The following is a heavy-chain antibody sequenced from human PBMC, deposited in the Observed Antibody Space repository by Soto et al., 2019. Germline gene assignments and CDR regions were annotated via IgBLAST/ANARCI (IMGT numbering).Heavy chain of an antibody. D-gene: IGHD1-26*01. V-gene: IGHV4-61*01. Sequence: QVQLQESGPGLVKPSETLSLTCTVSGGSVSSGSYYWSWIRQPPGKGLEWIGYIYYSGSTNYKPSLRSGATISVYTSKNQSSLKLSSVTAADTAVYYCARTPKYSGSDSPMDYGMDVWGQGSTVTVSS. CDR3: ARTPKYSGSDSPMDYGMDV. CDR2: IYYSGST. J-gene: IGHJ6*02. CDR1: GGSVSSGSYY.